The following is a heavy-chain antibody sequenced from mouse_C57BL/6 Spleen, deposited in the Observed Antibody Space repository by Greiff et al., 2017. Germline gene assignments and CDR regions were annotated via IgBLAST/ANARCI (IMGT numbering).Heavy chain of an antibody. Sequence: EVQLVESGGGLVQPGGSLSLSCAASGFTFTDYYMSWVRQPPGKALEWLGFIRNKANGYTTEYSASVKGRFTISRDNSQSILYLQMNALRAEDSATYYCARSVYSNYEGFAYWGQGTLVTVSA. J-gene: IGHJ3*01. CDR1: GFTFTDYY. D-gene: IGHD2-5*01. V-gene: IGHV7-3*01. CDR3: ARSVYSNYEGFAY. CDR2: IRNKANGYTT.